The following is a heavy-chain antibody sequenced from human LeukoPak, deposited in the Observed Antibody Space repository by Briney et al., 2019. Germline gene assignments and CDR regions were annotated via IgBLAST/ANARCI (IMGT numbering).Heavy chain of an antibody. CDR3: AKDLGTAMVMSSAFDI. D-gene: IGHD5-18*01. Sequence: PGGSLRLSCAASGFTFSSYSMNWVRQAPGKGLEWVSSISGSSSYIYYADSVKGRFTISRDNAKNSLYLQMNSLRAEDTALYYCAKDLGTAMVMSSAFDIWGQGTMVTVSS. CDR2: ISGSSSYI. CDR1: GFTFSSYS. V-gene: IGHV3-21*04. J-gene: IGHJ3*02.